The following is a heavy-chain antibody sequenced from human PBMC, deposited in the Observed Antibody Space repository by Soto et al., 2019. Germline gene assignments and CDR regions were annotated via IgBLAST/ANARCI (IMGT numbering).Heavy chain of an antibody. CDR1: GYTFTSYY. Sequence: QVQLVQSGAEVKKPGASVKVSCKASGYTFTSYYMHWVRQAPGQGLEWMGIINPSGGSTSYAQKFQGRVTMTRDTSTSTVYMELSSLRSEDKAVYYCARDRAYCGGDCYIQYSFDYWGQGTLVTVSS. J-gene: IGHJ4*02. CDR3: ARDRAYCGGDCYIQYSFDY. D-gene: IGHD2-21*02. V-gene: IGHV1-46*01. CDR2: INPSGGST.